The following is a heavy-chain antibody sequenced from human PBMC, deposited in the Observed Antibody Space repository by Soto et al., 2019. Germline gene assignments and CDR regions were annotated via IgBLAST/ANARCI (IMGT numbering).Heavy chain of an antibody. CDR2: IANNGGT. J-gene: IGHJ4*02. CDR1: GDSISTNE. Sequence: PSETLSLTCTVSGDSISTNEWGWIRQPPGKGLEWIGYIANNGGTNYNPSLKSRLTMSKDMSRNQFSLKLSSVTAADTAVYYYARDHLGSLDCWGQGTLVTVSS. V-gene: IGHV4-59*01. CDR3: ARDHLGSLDC. D-gene: IGHD1-26*01.